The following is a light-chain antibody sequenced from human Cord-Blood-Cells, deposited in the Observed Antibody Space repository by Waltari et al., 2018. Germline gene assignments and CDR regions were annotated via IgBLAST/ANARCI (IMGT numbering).Light chain of an antibody. CDR3: VLYMGSGIWV. CDR1: SGSLSTSYY. J-gene: IGLJ3*02. CDR2: STN. Sequence: QTVVTQEPSFSVSPGGTVTLTCGLSSGSLSTSYYPSWYHQTPGQAPRTLISSTNPRSSGVPDRFSGSILGNKAALTITGAQADDESDYYCVLYMGSGIWVFGGGTKLTVL. V-gene: IGLV8-61*01.